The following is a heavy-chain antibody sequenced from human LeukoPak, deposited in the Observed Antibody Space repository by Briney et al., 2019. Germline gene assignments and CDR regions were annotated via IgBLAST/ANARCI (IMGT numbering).Heavy chain of an antibody. V-gene: IGHV4-59*12. J-gene: IGHJ3*02. CDR1: GGSISSYY. CDR2: IDYSGST. CDR3: AKDSHISLAGELLSYDAFDI. D-gene: IGHD3-10*01. Sequence: SETLSLTCTVSGGSISSYYWSWIRQPPGKGLEWIGYIDYSGSTNYNPSLKSRVTISVDTSKNQFSLKLSSVTAADTAVYYCAKDSHISLAGELLSYDAFDIWGQGTMVTVSS.